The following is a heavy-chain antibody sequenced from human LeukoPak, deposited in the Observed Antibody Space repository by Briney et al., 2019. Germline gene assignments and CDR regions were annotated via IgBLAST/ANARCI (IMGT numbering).Heavy chain of an antibody. V-gene: IGHV4-59*01. D-gene: IGHD2-2*01. Sequence: SETLSLTCTVSGGSISGYYWSWIRQPPGKGLEWVGYIYYSGNTNYNPSLKTRVTISVDTSKNQFSLRLSSVTAADTAVYYCARRLAVVVPAAKGFDYWGQGTLVTVSS. CDR1: GGSISGYY. CDR3: ARRLAVVVPAAKGFDY. J-gene: IGHJ4*02. CDR2: IYYSGNT.